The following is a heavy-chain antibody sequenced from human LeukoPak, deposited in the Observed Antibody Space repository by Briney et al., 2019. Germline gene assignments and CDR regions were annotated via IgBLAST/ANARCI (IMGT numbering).Heavy chain of an antibody. J-gene: IGHJ4*02. V-gene: IGHV3-13*01. CDR3: ARVAKERVGGVYYFDY. CDR2: IGTAGDI. D-gene: IGHD1-1*01. Sequence: PGGSLRLSCAASGFTFSDYDMHWVRQATGKGLEWVSAIGTAGDIYYTGSVKGRFTISRENAKNYLYLQMNSLGGGDTAVYYCARVAKERVGGVYYFDYWGQGTLVTVSS. CDR1: GFTFSDYD.